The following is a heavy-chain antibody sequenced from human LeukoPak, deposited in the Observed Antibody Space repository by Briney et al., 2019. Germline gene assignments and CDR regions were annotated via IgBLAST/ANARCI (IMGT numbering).Heavy chain of an antibody. D-gene: IGHD3-10*01. V-gene: IGHV3-30*18. Sequence: PGGSLRLSCAASGFTFSSYDMHWVRQAPGKGLEWVAVISYDGSNKYYADSVKGRFTISRDNSKNTLYLQMNSLRGGDTAVYYCAKDGNYYGSRSYPPADNWGQGTLVTVSS. CDR3: AKDGNYYGSRSYPPADN. CDR1: GFTFSSYD. CDR2: ISYDGSNK. J-gene: IGHJ4*02.